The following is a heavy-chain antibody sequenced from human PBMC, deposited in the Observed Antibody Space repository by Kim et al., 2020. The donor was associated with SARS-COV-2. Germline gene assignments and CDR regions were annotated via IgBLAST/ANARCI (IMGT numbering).Heavy chain of an antibody. CDR2: ISYDGSKK. V-gene: IGHV3-30*18. CDR1: GFTFSNYG. Sequence: GGSLRLSCAASGFTFSNYGMHWVRQAPGKGLEWVAVISYDGSKKYYADSVKGRFTISRDNSKNTLYLQMNSLRAEDTAVYYCAKDSGYTNYYYGMDVWGQGTTVTVSS. J-gene: IGHJ6*02. D-gene: IGHD5-18*01. CDR3: AKDSGYTNYYYGMDV.